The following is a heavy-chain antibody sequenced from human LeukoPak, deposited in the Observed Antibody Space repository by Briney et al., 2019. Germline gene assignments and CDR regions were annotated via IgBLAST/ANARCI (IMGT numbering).Heavy chain of an antibody. D-gene: IGHD3-3*01. V-gene: IGHV3-7*01. CDR2: MKQDGSEK. J-gene: IGHJ3*02. Sequence: GGSLRLSCAASGFTFSSYWMSWVRQAPGKGLEWVANMKQDGSEKYYVDSVKGRFTISRDNAKNSLYLQMNSLRAEDTAVYYCAKVRFLEWLLYRSSQNDAFDIWGQGTMVTVSS. CDR3: AKVRFLEWLLYRSSQNDAFDI. CDR1: GFTFSSYW.